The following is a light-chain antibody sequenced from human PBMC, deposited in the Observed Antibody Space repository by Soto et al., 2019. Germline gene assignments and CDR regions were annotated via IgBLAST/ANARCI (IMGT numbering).Light chain of an antibody. CDR2: RNN. CDR3: ASWDDGLTGYV. V-gene: IGLV1-44*01. Sequence: QSVLTQPPSASGTPGQRGTISCSGNNSNIGRNTVNWYQQLPGTAPKLLIYRNNQRPSGVPDRFSGSKSGTSASLAISGLQSDDESDYYCASWDDGLTGYVFGTGTRSPS. J-gene: IGLJ1*01. CDR1: NSNIGRNT.